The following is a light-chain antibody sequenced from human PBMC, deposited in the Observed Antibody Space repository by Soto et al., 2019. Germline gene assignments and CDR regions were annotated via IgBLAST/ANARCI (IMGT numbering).Light chain of an antibody. V-gene: IGLV6-57*03. CDR3: HSYDPNNWV. J-gene: IGLJ3*02. CDR1: SGSIASNY. CDR2: EDN. Sequence: FMLTQPPSVSESPGKTVTISCTRSSGSIASNYVQWYQQRPGCAPTTMIYEDNRRPSGVPDRFSGSIDSSSNSASLTVSGLKTEDEADYYCHSYDPNNWVFGGGTKLTVL.